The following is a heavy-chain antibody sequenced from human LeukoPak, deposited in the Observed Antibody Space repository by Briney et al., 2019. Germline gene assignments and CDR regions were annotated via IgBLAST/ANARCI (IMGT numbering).Heavy chain of an antibody. J-gene: IGHJ4*02. D-gene: IGHD3-10*01. CDR1: GGSFSGYY. CDR3: ARYRAPMVRGVITYYFDY. V-gene: IGHV4-34*01. CDR2: INHSGST. Sequence: SETLSLTCAVYGGSFSGYYWSWIRQPPGKGLEWIGEINHSGSTNYNPSLKSRVTISVDTSKNQFSLKLSSVTAADTAVYYCARYRAPMVRGVITYYFDYWGQGTLVTVSS.